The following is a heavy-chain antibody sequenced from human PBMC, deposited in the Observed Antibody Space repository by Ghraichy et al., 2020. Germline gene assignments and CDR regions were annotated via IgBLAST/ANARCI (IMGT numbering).Heavy chain of an antibody. D-gene: IGHD5-12*01. CDR2: IYYSGST. CDR3: ARGWGSGLKRRGAFDI. J-gene: IGHJ3*02. CDR1: GGSISSGGYS. V-gene: IGHV4-30-4*07. Sequence: SETLSLTCAVSGGSISSGGYSWSWIRQPPGKGLEWIGYIYYSGSTYYNPSLKSRVTISVDTSKNQFSLKLSSVTAADTAVYYCARGWGSGLKRRGAFDIWGQGTMVTVSS.